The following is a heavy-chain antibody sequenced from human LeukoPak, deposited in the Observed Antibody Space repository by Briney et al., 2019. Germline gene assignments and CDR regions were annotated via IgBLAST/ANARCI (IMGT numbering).Heavy chain of an antibody. D-gene: IGHD3-10*01. Sequence: PEGSLRLSCAASGFTFSSNYMSWVRQAPGKGLEWVSVIYSGGSTYYADSVKGRFTISRDNSKNTLYLQMNSLRAEDTAVYYCAREDFYGSGSYLDYWGQGTLVTVSS. V-gene: IGHV3-53*01. CDR3: AREDFYGSGSYLDY. CDR1: GFTFSSNY. J-gene: IGHJ4*02. CDR2: IYSGGST.